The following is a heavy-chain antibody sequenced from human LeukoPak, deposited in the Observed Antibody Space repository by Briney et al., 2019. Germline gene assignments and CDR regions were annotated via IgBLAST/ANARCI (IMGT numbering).Heavy chain of an antibody. CDR1: GFTFSSYE. CDR3: ARSMIGIDY. D-gene: IGHD3-22*01. J-gene: IGHJ4*02. CDR2: ISSSGSTI. Sequence: GRSLRLSCAASGFTFSSYEMNWVRQAPGKGREWVSYISSSGSTIYYAHSVKGRFTISRDNAKNSLYLQMNSLRAEDTAVYYCARSMIGIDYWGQGTLVTVSS. V-gene: IGHV3-48*03.